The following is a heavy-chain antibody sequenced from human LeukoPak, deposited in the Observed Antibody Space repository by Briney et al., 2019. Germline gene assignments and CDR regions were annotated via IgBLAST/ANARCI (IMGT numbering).Heavy chain of an antibody. J-gene: IGHJ4*02. D-gene: IGHD1-26*01. V-gene: IGHV3-7*01. CDR2: IKQDGSEK. Sequence: GGSLRLSCAASGFTFSSYWMSWVRQAPGKGLEWVANIKQDGSEKYYVDSVKGRFTISRDNAKNSLYLQMNSLRAEDTAVYYCATGGGSYGSHFDYWGQGTLVTVSS. CDR3: ATGGGSYGSHFDY. CDR1: GFTFSSYW.